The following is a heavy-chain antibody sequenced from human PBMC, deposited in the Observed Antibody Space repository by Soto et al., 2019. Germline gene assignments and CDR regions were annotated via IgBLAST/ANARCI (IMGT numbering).Heavy chain of an antibody. D-gene: IGHD2-15*01. J-gene: IGHJ4*02. V-gene: IGHV4-59*01. CDR3: ARAGAATHSDY. CDR2: IYYSGST. Sequence: SETLSLTCTVSGGSISNYYCSWIRQPPGKGLEWIGYIYYSGSTNYNPSLKSRVTISVDTSKNQFSLNLSSVTAADTAVYYCARAGAATHSDYWGQGTLVTVSS. CDR1: GGSISNYY.